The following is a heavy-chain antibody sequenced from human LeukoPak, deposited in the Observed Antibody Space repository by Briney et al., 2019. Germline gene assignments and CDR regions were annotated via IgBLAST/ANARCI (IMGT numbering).Heavy chain of an antibody. CDR2: IHYSGST. CDR3: ASSPPDAASAFDY. V-gene: IGHV4-59*08. J-gene: IGHJ4*02. Sequence: SETLSLTCTVSGGSFSTYYWSWIRQPPGKGLEWIGYIHYSGSTNYNPSLKSRVTISVDTSKKQFSLKLSSVTAADTAVYYCASSPPDAASAFDYWGQGTLVTVSS. D-gene: IGHD6-25*01. CDR1: GGSFSTYY.